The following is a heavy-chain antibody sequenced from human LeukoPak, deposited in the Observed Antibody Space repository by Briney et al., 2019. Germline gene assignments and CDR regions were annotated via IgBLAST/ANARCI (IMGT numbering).Heavy chain of an antibody. J-gene: IGHJ6*03. CDR1: GGSFSGYY. CDR3: ARIAARGYYYYSMDV. V-gene: IGHV4-34*01. D-gene: IGHD6-6*01. Sequence: SETLSLTSAVYGGSFSGYYWSWIRQPPGKGLEWIGEINHSGSTNYNPSLKSRVTISVDTSKNQFSLKLSSVTAADTAVYYCARIAARGYYYYSMDVWGKGTTVTVSS. CDR2: INHSGST.